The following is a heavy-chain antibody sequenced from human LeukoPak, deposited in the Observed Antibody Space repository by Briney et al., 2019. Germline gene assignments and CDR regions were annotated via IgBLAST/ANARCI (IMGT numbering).Heavy chain of an antibody. Sequence: GGSLRLSCAASGFTFSSYWMSWVRQTPGKGLVWVSRIYSDDSSTNYADSVKGRFTISGDNAKNTLYLQMNSLRAEDRAVYYCARFGVSGGGFDIWGQGTMVTVSS. CDR1: GFTFSSYW. CDR3: ARFGVSGGGFDI. D-gene: IGHD3-16*01. J-gene: IGHJ3*02. V-gene: IGHV3-74*01. CDR2: IYSDDSST.